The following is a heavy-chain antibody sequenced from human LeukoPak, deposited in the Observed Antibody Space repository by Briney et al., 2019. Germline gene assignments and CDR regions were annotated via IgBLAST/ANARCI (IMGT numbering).Heavy chain of an antibody. CDR3: ARDSGTDIVATTGQEY. J-gene: IGHJ4*02. Sequence: GGSLRLSCAASGFTFSSYSMNWVRQAPGKGLEWVSSISSSGSYIYYADSVKGRFTISRDNAKNSLYLQMNSLRAEDTAVYYCARDSGTDIVATTGQEYWGQGTLVTVSS. CDR1: GFTFSSYS. D-gene: IGHD5-12*01. V-gene: IGHV3-21*01. CDR2: ISSSGSYI.